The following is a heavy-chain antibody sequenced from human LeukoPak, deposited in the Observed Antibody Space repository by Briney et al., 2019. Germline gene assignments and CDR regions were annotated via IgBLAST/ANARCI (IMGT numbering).Heavy chain of an antibody. Sequence: HPGGSLRLSCAASGFTFSNRRMNWVRQAPGKGLEWLSFISTSATTMYYADSVKGRFTISRDNAKNTLYLQMHSLRAEDTAVYYCARDEPTVTTGPPVGSWGQGTLVTVSS. J-gene: IGHJ4*02. CDR1: GFTFSNRR. CDR2: ISTSATTM. CDR3: ARDEPTVTTGPPVGS. D-gene: IGHD4-17*01. V-gene: IGHV3-48*04.